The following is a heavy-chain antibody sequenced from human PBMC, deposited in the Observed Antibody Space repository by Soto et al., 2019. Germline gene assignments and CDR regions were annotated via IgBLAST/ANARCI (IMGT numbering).Heavy chain of an antibody. CDR1: GYTLTELS. CDR2: FDPEDGET. V-gene: IGHV1-24*01. J-gene: IGHJ4*02. D-gene: IGHD3-10*01. Sequence: ASVKVSCKVSGYTLTELSMHWVRQAPGKGLEWMGGFDPEDGETIYAQKFQGRVTMTEDTSTDTAYMELSSLRSEDTAVYYCATDKDGSGGSPTNEKKSFDYWGQRTLVTVSS. CDR3: ATDKDGSGGSPTNEKKSFDY.